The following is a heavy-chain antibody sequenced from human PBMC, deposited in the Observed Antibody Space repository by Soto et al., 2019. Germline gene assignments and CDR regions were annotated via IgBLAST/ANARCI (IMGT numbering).Heavy chain of an antibody. CDR2: ISYDGSNK. CDR1: GFTFSSYG. J-gene: IGHJ4*02. V-gene: IGHV3-30*03. D-gene: IGHD6-19*01. CDR3: VLEGEPRWLVGGDY. Sequence: QVQLVESGGGVVQPGRSLRLSCAASGFTFSSYGMHWVRQAPGKGLEWVAVISYDGSNKYYADSVKGRFTISRDNSKNTLYLQMNSLRAEDTAVYYCVLEGEPRWLVGGDYWGQGTLVTVSS.